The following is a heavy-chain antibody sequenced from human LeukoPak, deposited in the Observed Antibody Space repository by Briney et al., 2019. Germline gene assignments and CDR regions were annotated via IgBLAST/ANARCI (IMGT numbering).Heavy chain of an antibody. CDR1: GGSFSGYY. CDR3: AYILLTGYYEQDY. D-gene: IGHD3-9*01. V-gene: IGHV4-34*01. CDR2: INHSGST. J-gene: IGHJ4*02. Sequence: SETLSLTCAVYGGSFSGYYWSWIRQPPGKGLEWIGEINHSGSTNYNPSLKSRVTISVDTSKNQFSLKLNSVTAADTAVYYCAYILLTGYYEQDYWGQGTLVTVSS.